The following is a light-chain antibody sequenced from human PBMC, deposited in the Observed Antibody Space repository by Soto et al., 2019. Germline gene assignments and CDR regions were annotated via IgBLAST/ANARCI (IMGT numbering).Light chain of an antibody. J-gene: IGKJ4*01. Sequence: DIQMTQSPSSLSASVGDRVTITCQASHDIITYLNWYQHKPGTAPKLLIYDASNLETGVPSRFSGSWSGTDFTFTISSLQPEDIATYYCQQYDDLFITFGGGTKVEIK. V-gene: IGKV1-33*01. CDR1: HDIITY. CDR2: DAS. CDR3: QQYDDLFIT.